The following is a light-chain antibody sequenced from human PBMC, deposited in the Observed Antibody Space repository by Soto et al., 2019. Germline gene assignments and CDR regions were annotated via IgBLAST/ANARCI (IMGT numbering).Light chain of an antibody. Sequence: DIQMTQSPSSLSASVGDRVTITCRASQSISGWLAWYQQKAGRAPKLLIYKASTLESAVPSRFSGSGSGTEFTLTISSLQPDDSATYYCQQYNSYPYTFVQGTKLEIK. V-gene: IGKV1-5*03. J-gene: IGKJ2*01. CDR1: QSISGW. CDR2: KAS. CDR3: QQYNSYPYT.